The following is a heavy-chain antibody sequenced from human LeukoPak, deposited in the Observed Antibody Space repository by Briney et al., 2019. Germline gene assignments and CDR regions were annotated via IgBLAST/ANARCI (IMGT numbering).Heavy chain of an antibody. J-gene: IGHJ4*02. V-gene: IGHV3-48*02. CDR1: GFTFNTYT. Sequence: GGSLRLSCAASGFTFNTYTMNWVRQAPGKGLEWVSYISTSSSTIYYADSVKGRFTISRDNAKNSLYLQMNSLRDEDTAVYYCARKVGYGSGSYYNDYWGQGTLVTVSS. CDR2: ISTSSSTI. D-gene: IGHD3-10*01. CDR3: ARKVGYGSGSYYNDY.